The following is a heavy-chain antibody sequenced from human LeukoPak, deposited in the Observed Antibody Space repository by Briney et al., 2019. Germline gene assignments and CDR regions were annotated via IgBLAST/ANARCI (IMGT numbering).Heavy chain of an antibody. CDR2: SYHSGST. J-gene: IGHJ4*02. Sequence: PSETLSLTCAVSGXSMSSTKWWSWVRQSPGKGLAWIGESYHSGSTNYNPSLKSRVTISVDTSKNQFSLELSSVTAADTAVYYCARLMVRGVMFDYWGQGTLVTVSS. CDR3: ARLMVRGVMFDY. V-gene: IGHV4-4*02. CDR1: GXSMSSTKW. D-gene: IGHD3-10*01.